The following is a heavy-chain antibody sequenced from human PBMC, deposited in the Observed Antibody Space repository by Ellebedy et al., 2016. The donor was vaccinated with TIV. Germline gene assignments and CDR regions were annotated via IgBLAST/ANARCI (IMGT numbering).Heavy chain of an antibody. CDR3: ARRGSYGDYAVQINSWFDS. Sequence: PGGFLRLSCAASGFNFRSYWMSWVRQAPGKGLEWVANIRGDSEKYYVDSVKGRFTISRDNGKNSLYLQMHSLRPEDTAVYYCARRGSYGDYAVQINSWFDSWGQGTLVTVSS. CDR1: GFNFRSYW. CDR2: IRGDSEK. J-gene: IGHJ5*01. D-gene: IGHD4-17*01. V-gene: IGHV3-7*01.